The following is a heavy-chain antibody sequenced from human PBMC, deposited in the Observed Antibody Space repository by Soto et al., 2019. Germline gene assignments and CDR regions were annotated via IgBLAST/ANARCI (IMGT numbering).Heavy chain of an antibody. CDR1: GFTFSSYG. D-gene: IGHD6-19*01. CDR2: ISYDGSNK. J-gene: IGHJ4*02. V-gene: IGHV3-30*03. Sequence: GGSLRLSCAASGFTFSSYGMHWVRQAPGKGLEWVAVISYDGSNKYYADSVKGRFTISRDNSKNTLYLQMNSLRAEDTAVYYCATTVAYTKAYAFDYWGQGTLVTVSS. CDR3: ATTVAYTKAYAFDY.